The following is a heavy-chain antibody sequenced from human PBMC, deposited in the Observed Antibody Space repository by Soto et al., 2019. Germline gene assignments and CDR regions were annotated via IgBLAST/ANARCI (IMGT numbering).Heavy chain of an antibody. CDR1: GFTFSSYG. CDR3: AKDHSDVYDYVWGSYRDQGRYFDY. J-gene: IGHJ4*02. Sequence: PGGSLRLSCAASGFTFSSYGMHLVRQAPGKGLEWVAVISYDGSNKYYADSVKGRFTISRDNSKNTLYLQMNSLRAEDTAVYYCAKDHSDVYDYVWGSYRDQGRYFDYWGQGTLVTVSS. D-gene: IGHD3-16*02. V-gene: IGHV3-30*18. CDR2: ISYDGSNK.